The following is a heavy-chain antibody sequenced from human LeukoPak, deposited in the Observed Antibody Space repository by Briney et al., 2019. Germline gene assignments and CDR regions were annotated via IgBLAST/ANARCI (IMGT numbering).Heavy chain of an antibody. J-gene: IGHJ4*02. D-gene: IGHD6-13*01. CDR3: AGVLLGYSSPRGYMVDY. Sequence: PSETLSLTCAVYGGSFSGYYWSWIRQPPGKGLEWIGEINHSGSTNYNTSLKGRVTISVVTSKDQFSLELSSGTAAETAVYYCAGVLLGYSSPRGYMVDYWGQGTLVIVSA. CDR1: GGSFSGYY. V-gene: IGHV4-34*01. CDR2: INHSGST.